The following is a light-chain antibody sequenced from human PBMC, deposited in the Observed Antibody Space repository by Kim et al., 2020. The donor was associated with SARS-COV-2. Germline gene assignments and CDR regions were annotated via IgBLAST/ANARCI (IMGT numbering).Light chain of an antibody. CDR3: QQYGISPFT. CDR2: GAS. V-gene: IGKV3-20*01. J-gene: IGKJ4*01. CDR1: QTVSSNY. Sequence: EIALTQSPGTLSLSPGERATLSCRASQTVSSNYLAWYQQKPGQAPRLLIYGASSRATGIPDRFSGSGSGTDFTLTISRLEPEDFVVYYCQQYGISPFTFGGGTKVDIK.